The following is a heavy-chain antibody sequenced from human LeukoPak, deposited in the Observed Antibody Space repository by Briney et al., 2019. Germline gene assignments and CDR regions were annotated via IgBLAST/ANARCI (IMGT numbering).Heavy chain of an antibody. V-gene: IGHV3-23*01. CDR2: ISGSGGST. D-gene: IGHD3-16*01. CDR1: GFTFSSYA. CDR3: AKAYGYNFDY. J-gene: IGHJ4*02. Sequence: EPGGSLRLSCAASGFTFSSYAMSWVRQAPGKGLEWVSGISGSGGSTCYADSVKGLFTISRDNSKNTLNLQMNSLRAEDTAVYYCAKAYGYNFDYWGQGSLVTVSS.